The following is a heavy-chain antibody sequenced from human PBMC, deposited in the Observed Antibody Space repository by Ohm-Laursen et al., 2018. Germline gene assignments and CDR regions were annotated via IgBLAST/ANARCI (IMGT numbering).Heavy chain of an antibody. CDR1: GFTFSSYW. CDR2: INGYGSTT. V-gene: IGHV3-74*01. Sequence: SLRLSCTASGFTFSSYWMHWVRQAPGKGLVWVSRINGYGSTTNYADSVKGRFTISRDNAKNTLYLQMNGLRDEDTAVYYCARGWFDPWGQGILVTVSS. J-gene: IGHJ5*02. CDR3: ARGWFDP.